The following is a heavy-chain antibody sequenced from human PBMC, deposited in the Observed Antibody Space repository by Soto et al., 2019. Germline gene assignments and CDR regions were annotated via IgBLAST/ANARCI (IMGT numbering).Heavy chain of an antibody. CDR3: ARTLIQLWLEGGWWFDP. D-gene: IGHD5-18*01. J-gene: IGHJ5*02. CDR1: GFTFSSYA. V-gene: IGHV3-30-3*01. CDR2: ISYDGSNK. Sequence: QVQLVESGGGVVQPGRSLRLSCAASGFTFSSYAMHWVRQAPGKGLEWVAVISYDGSNKYYADSVKGRFTISRDNSKNTLYLQMNSLRAEDTAVYYCARTLIQLWLEGGWWFDPWGQGTLVTVSS.